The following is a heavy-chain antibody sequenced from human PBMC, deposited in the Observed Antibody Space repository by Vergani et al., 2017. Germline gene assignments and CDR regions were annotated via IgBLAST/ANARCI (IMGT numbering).Heavy chain of an antibody. J-gene: IGHJ4*01. CDR3: ARDAQFYCSSARCYWELDY. CDR2: IRYDGSSE. CDR1: GFTLNTYG. Sequence: QVQILQSGGGVVQPGGSLRLSCTLSGFTLNTYGIHWVRQAPGKGLEWVSFIRYDGSSEYYGDSVKGRFTISRDKSQNTVNLQMNSLRTEDTAVYFCARDAQFYCSSARCYWELDYWGQGTLVSVSS. V-gene: IGHV3-30*02. D-gene: IGHD2-2*01.